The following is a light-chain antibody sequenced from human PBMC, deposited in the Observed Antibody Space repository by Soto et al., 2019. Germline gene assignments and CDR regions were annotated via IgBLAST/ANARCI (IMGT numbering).Light chain of an antibody. J-gene: IGKJ4*01. Sequence: EIVMTQSPATLSVSPGETATLSCRASQSVGSAVAWYQHKPGQAPRLLIVGASIRATGVPGRVSGGGFGTEFTLTISSLQSEAFAVYYGQQYKNLPSITFGGGTTVAIK. V-gene: IGKV3-15*01. CDR1: QSVGSA. CDR2: GAS. CDR3: QQYKNLPSIT.